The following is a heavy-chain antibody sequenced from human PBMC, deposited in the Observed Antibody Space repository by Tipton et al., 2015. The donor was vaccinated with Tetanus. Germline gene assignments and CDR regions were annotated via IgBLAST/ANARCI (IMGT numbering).Heavy chain of an antibody. Sequence: SLRLFCAASGFTFSSYAMHWVRQAPGKGLEWVAVISYDGSNKYYADSVKGRFTISRDNSKNTLYLQMNSLRAEDTAVYYCARGYGDYENWGGDYWGQGTLVTVSS. D-gene: IGHD4-17*01. J-gene: IGHJ4*02. CDR3: ARGYGDYENWGGDY. CDR1: GFTFSSYA. V-gene: IGHV3-30-3*01. CDR2: ISYDGSNK.